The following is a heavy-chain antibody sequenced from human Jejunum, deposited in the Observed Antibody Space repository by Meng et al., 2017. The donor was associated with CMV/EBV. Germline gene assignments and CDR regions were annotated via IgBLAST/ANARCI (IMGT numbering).Heavy chain of an antibody. CDR3: ARDVGYKVTAPFDY. CDR1: GFDCSTNA. J-gene: IGHJ4*02. V-gene: IGHV3-23*01. D-gene: IGHD3-10*01. CDR2: ISGADLAA. Sequence: GFDCSTNAMGWVRQGPGKRPEWVASISGADLAAYYADSVKGRFTSSRDNSNNTLFLQMNGLRGDDTAVYYCARDVGYKVTAPFDYWGQGSVVTVSS.